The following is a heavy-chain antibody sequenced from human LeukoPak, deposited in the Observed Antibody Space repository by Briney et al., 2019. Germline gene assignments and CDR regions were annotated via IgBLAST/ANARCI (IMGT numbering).Heavy chain of an antibody. CDR3: ARGPRNDP. D-gene: IGHD1-14*01. V-gene: IGHV1-8*01. CDR1: GYPFTTYE. CDR2: VHPDTGYA. J-gene: IGHJ5*02. Sequence: ASVKVSCKTSGYPFTTYEINWVRQAAGQGLEWMGWVHPDTGYADYAQKFQGRVTMNSDTSISTAYMELSSLRSDDTAVYFCARGPRNDPWGQGTLVTVSS.